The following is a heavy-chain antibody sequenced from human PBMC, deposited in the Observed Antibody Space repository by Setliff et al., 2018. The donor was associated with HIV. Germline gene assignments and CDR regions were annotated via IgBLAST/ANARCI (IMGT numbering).Heavy chain of an antibody. CDR1: GGSISTSNW. D-gene: IGHD3-3*01. V-gene: IGHV4-4*02. CDR2: INHSGST. J-gene: IGHJ4*02. Sequence: PSETLSLTCVVSGGSISTSNWWSWVRQPPGKGLEWIGEINHSGSTNYNPSLKSRVTISVDTSKNQFSLKVSSVTAADTAVYYCARGRGVYNFWSGYFDYWGQGTLVTVSS. CDR3: ARGRGVYNFWSGYFDY.